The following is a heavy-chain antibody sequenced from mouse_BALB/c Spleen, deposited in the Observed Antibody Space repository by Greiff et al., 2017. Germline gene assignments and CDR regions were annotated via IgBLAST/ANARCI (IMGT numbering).Heavy chain of an antibody. J-gene: IGHJ4*01. CDR3: AREGGLRAMDY. V-gene: IGHV5-17*02. Sequence: EVKVVESGGGLVQPGGSRKLSCAASGFTFSSFGMHWVRQAPEKGLEWVAYISSGSSTIYYADTVKGRFTISRDNPKNTLFLQMTSLRSEDTAMYYCAREGGLRAMDYWGQGTSVTVSS. CDR1: GFTFSSFG. CDR2: ISSGSSTI.